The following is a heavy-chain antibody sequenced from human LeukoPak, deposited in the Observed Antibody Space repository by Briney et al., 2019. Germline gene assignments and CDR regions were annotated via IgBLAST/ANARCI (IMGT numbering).Heavy chain of an antibody. D-gene: IGHD6-19*01. CDR1: GFTFSSYW. V-gene: IGHV3-7*03. J-gene: IGHJ4*02. CDR3: ATGAGCGY. CDR2: IKQDGSER. Sequence: HPGGSLRLSCAASGFTFSSYWMTWVRQAPVKGLEWVANIKQDGSERNYVDSVKGRFTISRDNAKNSLYLQMNTLRDEDTAVYYCATGAGCGYWGQGTLVTVSS.